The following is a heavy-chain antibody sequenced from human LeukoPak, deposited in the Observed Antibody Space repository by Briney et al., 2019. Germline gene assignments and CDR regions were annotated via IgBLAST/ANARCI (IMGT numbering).Heavy chain of an antibody. V-gene: IGHV1-69*04. Sequence: SVKVSCKASGGTFSSYAISWVRQAPGQGLEWMGRVIPILGIANYAQKFQGRVTITADKSTSTAYMELRSLRSDDTAVYYCARPATAYGMDVWGQGTTVTVSS. CDR3: ARPATAYGMDV. CDR2: VIPILGIA. CDR1: GGTFSSYA. D-gene: IGHD4-17*01. J-gene: IGHJ6*02.